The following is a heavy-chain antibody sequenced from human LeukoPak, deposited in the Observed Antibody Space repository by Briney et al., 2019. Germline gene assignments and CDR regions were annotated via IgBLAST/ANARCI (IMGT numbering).Heavy chain of an antibody. J-gene: IGHJ4*02. CDR2: IYYSGGT. CDR1: GGSISSSSYY. D-gene: IGHD3-3*01. V-gene: IGHV4-39*01. CDR3: ARYDLNSPTYFVS. Sequence: PSETLSLPCTVSGGSISSSSYYWGWIRPPPGKGLEWIGCIYYSGGTYYNPFLKTVVTISVDTSKNQFSLNLSSVTAADTAVDYCARYDLNSPTYFVSWGQGTLVSVSS.